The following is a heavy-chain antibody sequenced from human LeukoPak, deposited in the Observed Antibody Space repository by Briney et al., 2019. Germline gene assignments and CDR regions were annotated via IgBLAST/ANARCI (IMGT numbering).Heavy chain of an antibody. CDR3: ARDTKMEWLLTPDY. Sequence: GGSLRLSCAASGFTFSGCAMHWVRQAPGKGLEWVAVISYDGSNKYYADSVKGRFTISRDTSKNTLYLQMNSLRAEDTAVYYCARDTKMEWLLTPDYWGQGTLVTVYS. V-gene: IGHV3-30*01. CDR1: GFTFSGCA. D-gene: IGHD3-3*01. J-gene: IGHJ4*02. CDR2: ISYDGSNK.